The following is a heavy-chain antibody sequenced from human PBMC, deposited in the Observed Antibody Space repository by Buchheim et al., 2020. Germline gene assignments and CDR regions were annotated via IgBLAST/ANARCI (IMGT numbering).Heavy chain of an antibody. Sequence: QVQLVQSGAEVKKPGASVKVSCKASGFTFASYYMHWVRQAPGQGLEWMGIINPSGDDTTYAQKFQGRLTITRDTSPSTVYMELISLTSEDTAMYFCARKAYFDFWGQGTL. CDR1: GFTFASYY. J-gene: IGHJ4*02. CDR3: ARKAYFDF. V-gene: IGHV1-46*01. CDR2: INPSGDDT.